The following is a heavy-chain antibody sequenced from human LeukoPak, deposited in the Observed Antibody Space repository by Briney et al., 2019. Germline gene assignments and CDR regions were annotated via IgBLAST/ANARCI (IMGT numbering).Heavy chain of an antibody. CDR3: VRLQINYNWFDP. CDR1: GGSISSGGYF. Sequence: SQTLSLTCTVSGGSISSGGYFWSWIRQHPGKGLEWIGYIYYSGSTYYNPALKSRVTISVDTSKNQFSLKLSSVTAVDTAVYYCVRLQINYNWFDPWGQGTLVTVSS. D-gene: IGHD6-25*01. V-gene: IGHV4-31*03. CDR2: IYYSGST. J-gene: IGHJ5*02.